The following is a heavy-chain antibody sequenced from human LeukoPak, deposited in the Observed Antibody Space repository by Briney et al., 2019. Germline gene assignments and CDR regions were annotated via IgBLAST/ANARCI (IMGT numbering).Heavy chain of an antibody. D-gene: IGHD6-19*01. Sequence: GSLRLSCAASGFTVSSKYMSWVRQAPGKGLEWVSVIYRGASTYYADSVKGRFTISRDNSENTVYLQINSLRAEDTAVYYCAAMALAEYYFDYWGQGTLVTVSS. V-gene: IGHV3-53*01. CDR1: GFTVSSKY. CDR2: IYRGAST. J-gene: IGHJ4*02. CDR3: AAMALAEYYFDY.